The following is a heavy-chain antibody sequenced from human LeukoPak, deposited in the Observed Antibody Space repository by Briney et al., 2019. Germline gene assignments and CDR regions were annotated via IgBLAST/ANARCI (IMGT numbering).Heavy chain of an antibody. CDR2: IQSDSGDT. Sequence: GASVKVSCKTTGYTFTGYHLHWVRQAPGQGLEWMAWIQSDSGDTNYAQKFQGRVTVTRDKFTRTSYIEVDRLSSDDTAVYYCARDFTGDLYTFFDYWGQGTLVTVSS. V-gene: IGHV1-2*02. J-gene: IGHJ4*02. D-gene: IGHD3-16*02. CDR3: ARDFTGDLYTFFDY. CDR1: GYTFTGYH.